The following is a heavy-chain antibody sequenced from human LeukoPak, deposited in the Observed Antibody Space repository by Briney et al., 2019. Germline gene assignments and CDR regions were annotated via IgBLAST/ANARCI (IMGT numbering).Heavy chain of an antibody. CDR1: GFTFSSYD. Sequence: GGSLRLSCAASGFTFSSYDMHWVRQATGKGLEWVSGIGTTGDTYYPDSVKGRFTISREDAKNSLYLQMNSLRAGDTAVYYCARGGAVGTTTVAFDIWGQGTMVTVSS. J-gene: IGHJ3*02. CDR3: ARGGAVGTTTVAFDI. CDR2: IGTTGDT. V-gene: IGHV3-13*01. D-gene: IGHD1-26*01.